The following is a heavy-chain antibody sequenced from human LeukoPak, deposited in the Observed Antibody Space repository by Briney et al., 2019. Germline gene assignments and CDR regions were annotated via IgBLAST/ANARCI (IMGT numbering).Heavy chain of an antibody. CDR2: IYTSGST. Sequence: PSQTLSLTCTVSGGSISSGSYYWSWIRQPAGKGLEWIGRIYTSGSTNYNPSLKSRVTISVDTSKNQFSLKLSSVTAADTAVYYCARRWNYYDSSGFPDAFDIWGQGTMVTVSS. V-gene: IGHV4-61*02. D-gene: IGHD3-22*01. CDR3: ARRWNYYDSSGFPDAFDI. CDR1: GGSISSGSYY. J-gene: IGHJ3*02.